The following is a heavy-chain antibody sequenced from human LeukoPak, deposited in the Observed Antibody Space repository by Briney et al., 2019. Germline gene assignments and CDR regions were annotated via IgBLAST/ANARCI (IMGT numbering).Heavy chain of an antibody. Sequence: SVKVSCKASGGTFSSYAISWVRQAPGQGLEWMGGIIPIFGTANYAQKFQGRVTITTDESTSTAYMELSSLRSEDTAVYYCARNYYDSSGYSPHYGMDVWGQGTTVTVSS. D-gene: IGHD3-22*01. CDR2: IIPIFGTA. CDR3: ARNYYDSSGYSPHYGMDV. V-gene: IGHV1-69*05. CDR1: GGTFSSYA. J-gene: IGHJ6*02.